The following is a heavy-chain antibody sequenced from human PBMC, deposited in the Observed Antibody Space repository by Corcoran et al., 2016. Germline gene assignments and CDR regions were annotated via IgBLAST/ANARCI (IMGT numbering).Heavy chain of an antibody. CDR1: GYTFTSYG. Sequence: QVQLVQSGAEVKKPGASVKVSCKASGYTFTSYGISWVRQAPGQGLEWMGWISAYNGNTNYAQKLQGRVTMTTDTSTSTAYMELRSLRSDDPAVYDCARDRPRRGDSSGYYYNWCDPWGQGTLVTVSS. D-gene: IGHD3-22*01. CDR3: ARDRPRRGDSSGYYYNWCDP. V-gene: IGHV1-18*01. CDR2: ISAYNGNT. J-gene: IGHJ5*02.